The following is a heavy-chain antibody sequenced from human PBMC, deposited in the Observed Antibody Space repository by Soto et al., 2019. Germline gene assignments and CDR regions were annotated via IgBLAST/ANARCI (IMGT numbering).Heavy chain of an antibody. D-gene: IGHD2-8*01. CDR1: GFTFSSYG. V-gene: IGHV3-33*01. J-gene: IGHJ6*02. Sequence: QVQLVESGGGVVQPGRSLRLSCAASGFTFSSYGMHWVRQAPGKGLEWVAVIWYDGSNKYYADSVKGRFTISRDNSKNTLYLQMTSLRVEDTAVYYCARCTYYGMDVWGQGTTVTVSS. CDR3: ARCTYYGMDV. CDR2: IWYDGSNK.